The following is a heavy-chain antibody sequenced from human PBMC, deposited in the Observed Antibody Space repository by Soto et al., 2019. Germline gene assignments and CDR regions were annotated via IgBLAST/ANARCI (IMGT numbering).Heavy chain of an antibody. V-gene: IGHV4-59*08. D-gene: IGHD5-12*01. CDR3: ARHSGYDSYYFDY. CDR1: GGSISSYY. Sequence: ETLSLTCTVSGGSISSYYWSWIRQPPGKGLEWIGYIYYSGSTNYNPSLKSRVTISVDTSKNQFSLKLSSVTAADTAVYYCARHSGYDSYYFDYWGQGTLVTVSS. CDR2: IYYSGST. J-gene: IGHJ4*02.